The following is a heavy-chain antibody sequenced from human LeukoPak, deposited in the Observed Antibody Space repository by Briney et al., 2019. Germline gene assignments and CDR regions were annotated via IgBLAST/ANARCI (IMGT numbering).Heavy chain of an antibody. J-gene: IGHJ6*02. CDR2: LYTSGST. CDR1: GGSISTYF. V-gene: IGHV4-4*07. D-gene: IGHD3-22*01. CDR3: ARDRVDSSGYYYYGIDV. Sequence: SETLSLTCTVSGGSISTYFWSWIRQPAGKGLEWIGRLYTSGSTNYNPSLKSRLTMSADTSKNQFSLNLRSVTAADTAIYYCARDRVDSSGYYYYGIDVWGQGTAVTVSS.